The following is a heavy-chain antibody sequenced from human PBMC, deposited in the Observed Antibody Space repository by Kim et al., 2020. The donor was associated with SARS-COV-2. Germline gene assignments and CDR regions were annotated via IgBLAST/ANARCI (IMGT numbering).Heavy chain of an antibody. J-gene: IGHJ5*02. CDR2: ISWNSGSI. V-gene: IGHV3-9*01. CDR1: GFTFDDYA. D-gene: IGHD1-26*01. Sequence: GGSLRLSCAASGFTFDDYAMHWVRQAPGKGLEWVSGISWNSGSIGYADSVKGRFTISRDNAKNSLYLQMNSLRAEDTALYYCAKDLGPTSIIVPLGFDPWGQGTLVTVSS. CDR3: AKDLGPTSIIVPLGFDP.